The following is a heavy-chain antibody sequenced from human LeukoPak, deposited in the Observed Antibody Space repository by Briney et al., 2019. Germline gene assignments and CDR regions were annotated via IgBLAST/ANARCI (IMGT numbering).Heavy chain of an antibody. CDR1: GGTFSSYA. Sequence: GASVKVSCKASGGTFSSYAISWVRQAPGQGLEWMGRIIPIFGTANYAQKFQGRVTITTDESTSTAYMELSSLRSEDTAVYYCARVVTAGTFDYWGQGTLVTVSS. J-gene: IGHJ4*02. V-gene: IGHV1-69*05. D-gene: IGHD2-21*02. CDR2: IIPIFGTA. CDR3: ARVVTAGTFDY.